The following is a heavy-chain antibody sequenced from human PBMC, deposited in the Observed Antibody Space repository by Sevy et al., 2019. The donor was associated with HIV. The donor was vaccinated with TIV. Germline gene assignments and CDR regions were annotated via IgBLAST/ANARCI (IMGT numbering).Heavy chain of an antibody. Sequence: ASVKVSCKVSGYTLTQLSMHWVRQAPGKGLEWMGSVDPEDGETLYAQKFQGRVTMTEDTSTNTASMELSSLRSEDTAVYYCATTKDYYDSSGSPFDYWGQGTLVTVSS. J-gene: IGHJ4*02. CDR3: ATTKDYYDSSGSPFDY. V-gene: IGHV1-24*01. CDR1: GYTLTQLS. D-gene: IGHD3-22*01. CDR2: VDPEDGET.